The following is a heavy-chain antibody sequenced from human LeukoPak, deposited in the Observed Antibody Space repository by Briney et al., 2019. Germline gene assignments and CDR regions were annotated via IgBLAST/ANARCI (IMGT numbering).Heavy chain of an antibody. CDR1: GYTFTGCY. Sequence: EASVNASCKASGYTFTGCYMHWVRQAPGQGLEWMGWINPNSGGTNYAQKFQGRVTMTRDTSISTAYMELSRLRSDDTDVYYCATPLRGFGELLLLTHWGQGTLVTVSS. CDR3: ATPLRGFGELLLLTH. CDR2: INPNSGGT. D-gene: IGHD3-10*01. J-gene: IGHJ4*02. V-gene: IGHV1-2*02.